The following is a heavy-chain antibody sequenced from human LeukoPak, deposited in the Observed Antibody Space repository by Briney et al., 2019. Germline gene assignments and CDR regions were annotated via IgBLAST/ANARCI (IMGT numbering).Heavy chain of an antibody. J-gene: IGHJ6*02. CDR2: INHSGST. Sequence: SETLSITCAVYGGSFSGYYWSWIRQPPGKGLEWIGEINHSGSTNYNPSLKSRVTISVDTSKNQFSLKLSSVTAADTAVYYCARVATIPYYYYGMDVWGQGTTVTVSS. V-gene: IGHV4-34*01. D-gene: IGHD5-12*01. CDR1: GGSFSGYY. CDR3: ARVATIPYYYYGMDV.